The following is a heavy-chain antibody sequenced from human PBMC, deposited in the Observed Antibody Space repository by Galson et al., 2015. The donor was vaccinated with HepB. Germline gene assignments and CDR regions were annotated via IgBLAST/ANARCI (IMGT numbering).Heavy chain of an antibody. J-gene: IGHJ5*02. Sequence: SVKVSCKASGYTFTQYGISWVRQAPGHGLEWMGWISGYNAKTNYAQNLQGRVTMTTDTSTTTFYMELRSLRSDDTAMYYCARAQYSASAPDHWGQGTLVTVSS. D-gene: IGHD5-12*01. V-gene: IGHV1-18*04. CDR1: GYTFTQYG. CDR2: ISGYNAKT. CDR3: ARAQYSASAPDH.